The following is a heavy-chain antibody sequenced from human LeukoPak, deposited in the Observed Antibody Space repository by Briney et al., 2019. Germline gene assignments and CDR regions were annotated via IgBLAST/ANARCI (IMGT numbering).Heavy chain of an antibody. CDR2: IYYGGST. D-gene: IGHD2-8*01. CDR1: GGSISSYY. Sequence: PSETLSLTCTVSGGSISSYYWSWIRQPPGKELEWIGYIYYGGSTNYNPSLKSRVTISVDTSKNQFSLKLSSVTAADTAVYYCARTIRGYCTNGVCYNWFDPWGQGTLVTVSS. V-gene: IGHV4-59*08. CDR3: ARTIRGYCTNGVCYNWFDP. J-gene: IGHJ5*02.